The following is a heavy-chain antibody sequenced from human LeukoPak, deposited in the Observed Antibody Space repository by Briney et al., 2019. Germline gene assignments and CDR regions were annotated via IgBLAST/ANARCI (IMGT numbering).Heavy chain of an antibody. CDR2: INQDGSQK. CDR3: TRDVNGGNFDY. D-gene: IGHD4-23*01. V-gene: IGHV3-7*01. Sequence: GGSLRLSCAASGFTFIRNWMSWVRQAPEKGLEWVANINQDGSQKYYGDSAKGRFTISRDNAKNSLYLQMNSLRAEDTAVYYCTRDVNGGNFDYWGQGTLVTVSS. J-gene: IGHJ4*02. CDR1: GFTFIRNW.